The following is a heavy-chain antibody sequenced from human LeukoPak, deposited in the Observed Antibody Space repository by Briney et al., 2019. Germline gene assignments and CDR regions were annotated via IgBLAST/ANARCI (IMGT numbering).Heavy chain of an antibody. D-gene: IGHD4-23*01. Sequence: GGSLRLSCAASGLTFSNYWMHWVRQAPGKGLVWVSRIYSDGSSTSYAESVKGRVTISRDNARNTLYLQMNSLRPEDTALYYCARSVGAIDHWGQGTLVTVSS. CDR2: IYSDGSST. CDR1: GLTFSNYW. CDR3: ARSVGAIDH. V-gene: IGHV3-74*01. J-gene: IGHJ4*02.